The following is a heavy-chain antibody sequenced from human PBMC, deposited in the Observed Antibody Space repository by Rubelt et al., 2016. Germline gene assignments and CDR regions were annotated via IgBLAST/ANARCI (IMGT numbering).Heavy chain of an antibody. CDR2: ISSSSSYT. CDR1: GFTFSDYY. Sequence: GGGLVKPGGSLRLSCAASGFTFSDYYMSWIRQAPGKGLEWVSYISSSSSYTNYADSVKGRFTISRDNSKNTLYLQMNSLRAEDTAVYYCARDRVPLVAGIFDYWGQGTLVTVSS. D-gene: IGHD6-19*01. J-gene: IGHJ4*02. V-gene: IGHV3-11*06. CDR3: ARDRVPLVAGIFDY.